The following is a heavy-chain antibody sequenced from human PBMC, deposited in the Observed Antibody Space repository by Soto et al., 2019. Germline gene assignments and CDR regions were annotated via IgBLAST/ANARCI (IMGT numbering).Heavy chain of an antibody. CDR3: ARDLEGYCSGGSCSHLLGY. V-gene: IGHV3-33*01. Sequence: QVQLVESGGGVVQPGRSLRLSCAASGFTFSSYGMHWVRQAPGKGLEWVAVIWYDGSNKYYADSVKGRFTISRDNSKNTLYLQMNSLRAEATAVYYCARDLEGYCSGGSCSHLLGYWGQGTLVTVSS. J-gene: IGHJ4*02. CDR2: IWYDGSNK. CDR1: GFTFSSYG. D-gene: IGHD2-15*01.